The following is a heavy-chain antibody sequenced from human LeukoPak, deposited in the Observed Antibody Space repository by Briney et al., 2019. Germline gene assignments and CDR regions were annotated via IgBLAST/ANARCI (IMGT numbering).Heavy chain of an antibody. CDR2: VYPSGGT. J-gene: IGHJ4*02. D-gene: IGHD5-12*01. CDR1: GGSISNYY. CDR3: ARESGYPDY. V-gene: IGHV4-4*07. Sequence: SETLSLTCTVSGGSISNYYWSWIRQPAGERLEWLGCVYPSGGTNYNPSLKSRVTMSVDTSQNQFSLKLSSVTAADTAVYYCARESGYPDYWGQGTLVTVSS.